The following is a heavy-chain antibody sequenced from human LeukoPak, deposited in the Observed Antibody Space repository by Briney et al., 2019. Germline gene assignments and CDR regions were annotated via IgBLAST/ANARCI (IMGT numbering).Heavy chain of an antibody. CDR2: IYHSGST. CDR1: GGSISSSSDY. V-gene: IGHV4-39*07. J-gene: IGHJ4*02. D-gene: IGHD3-16*02. Sequence: SETLSLTCTVSGGSISSSSDYWGWIRQPPGKGLEWIGFIYHSGSTYYNPSLKSRVTISVDTSKNQFSLKLSSVTAADTAVYYCARYDVWGTYRAFDYWGQGTLVTVSS. CDR3: ARYDVWGTYRAFDY.